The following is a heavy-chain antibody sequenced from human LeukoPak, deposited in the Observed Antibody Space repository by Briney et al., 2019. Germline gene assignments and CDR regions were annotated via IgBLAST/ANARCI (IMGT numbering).Heavy chain of an antibody. V-gene: IGHV4-4*09. J-gene: IGHJ4*02. CDR2: IYTSGST. CDR3: ARPSRSWYFDY. D-gene: IGHD6-13*01. Sequence: ASETRSLTGTVSGGSISSYYWSWIRQPPGKGLGGIGYIYTSGSTNYNPPLKSRLTISVDTAKNQFSLKLSSVTAADTAVYYCARPSRSWYFDYWGQGTLVTVSS. CDR1: GGSISSYY.